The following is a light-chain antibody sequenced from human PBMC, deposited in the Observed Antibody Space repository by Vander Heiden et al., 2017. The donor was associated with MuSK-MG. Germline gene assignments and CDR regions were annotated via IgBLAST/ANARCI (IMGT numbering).Light chain of an antibody. Sequence: QSALTQPPSASGSPGQSVTISCTGTSSDVGGYNYVSWYQQHPGKAAKRMMYEVSKRPSGVPDRFSGSKSGNTASLTVSGLQAEDEADDYCSSYAGSNKLVFGGGTKL. V-gene: IGLV2-8*01. CDR3: SSYAGSNKLV. CDR1: SSDVGGYNY. CDR2: EVS. J-gene: IGLJ2*01.